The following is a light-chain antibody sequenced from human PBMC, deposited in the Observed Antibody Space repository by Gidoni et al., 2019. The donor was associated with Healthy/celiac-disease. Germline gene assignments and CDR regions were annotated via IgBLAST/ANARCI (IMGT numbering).Light chain of an antibody. CDR3: QQYNSYSPT. J-gene: IGKJ2*01. CDR2: KAS. V-gene: IGKV1-5*03. Sequence: DIQMTQSPSTLSASVGDRVTITCRASQSISSWLAWYQQKPGKAPKLLIYKASSLESGVPSRFSGSGSGTEFTLTISSLQPDDFATYYCQQYNSYSPTLXXXTKLEI. CDR1: QSISSW.